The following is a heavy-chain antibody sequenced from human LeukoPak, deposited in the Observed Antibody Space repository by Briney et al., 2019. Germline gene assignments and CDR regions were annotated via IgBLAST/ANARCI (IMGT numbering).Heavy chain of an antibody. J-gene: IGHJ6*03. D-gene: IGHD3-22*01. Sequence: PSETLSLTCTVSGGSISSYYWSWIRQPAGKGLEWIGRIYTSGSTNYNPSLKSRVTISVDTSKNQFSLKLSSVTAADTAVYYCAREENYYDSSGYRRDYYYYMDVWGKGTTVTVSS. CDR1: GGSISSYY. V-gene: IGHV4-4*07. CDR2: IYTSGST. CDR3: AREENYYDSSGYRRDYYYYMDV.